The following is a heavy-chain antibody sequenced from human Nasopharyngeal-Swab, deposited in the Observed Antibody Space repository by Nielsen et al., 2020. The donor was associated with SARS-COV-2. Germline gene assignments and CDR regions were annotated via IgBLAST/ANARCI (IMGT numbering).Heavy chain of an antibody. Sequence: SETLSLTCTVSGGSISSYYWGWIRQPPGKGLEWIGEINHSGSTNYNPSLKSRVTISVDTSKNQFSLKLSYVTAADTAVYYCVRGWDGDYQIDYLGQGTLVNVSS. D-gene: IGHD4-17*01. CDR2: INHSGST. CDR3: VRGWDGDYQIDY. CDR1: GGSISSYY. J-gene: IGHJ4*02. V-gene: IGHV4-34*01.